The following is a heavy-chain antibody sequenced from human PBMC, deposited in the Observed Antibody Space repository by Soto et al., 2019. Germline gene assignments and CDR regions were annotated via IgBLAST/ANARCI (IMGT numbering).Heavy chain of an antibody. J-gene: IGHJ3*02. Sequence: PGESLKISCKGSGYSFTSYWIGWVRQMPGKGLEWMGIIYPGDSDTRYSPSFQGQVTISADKTISTAYLQWSSLEASDTAMYYCARQAPDIVVVPAAPYDGFDIWGKGTMVTVSS. CDR2: IYPGDSDT. CDR1: GYSFTSYW. V-gene: IGHV5-51*01. D-gene: IGHD2-2*01. CDR3: ARQAPDIVVVPAAPYDGFDI.